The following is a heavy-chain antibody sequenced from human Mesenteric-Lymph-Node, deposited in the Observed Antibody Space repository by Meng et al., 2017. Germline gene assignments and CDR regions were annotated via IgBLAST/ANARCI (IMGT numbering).Heavy chain of an antibody. CDR2: INHSGST. CDR3: ARVHAPVVGATQFDY. CDR1: GGSFSGYY. J-gene: IGHJ4*02. D-gene: IGHD1-26*01. Sequence: SETLSLTCAVYGGSFSGYYWSWIRQPPGKGLEWIGEINHSGSTNYNPSLKSRVTISVDTSKNQFSLKLSSVTAADTAVYYCARVHAPVVGATQFDYWGQGTLVTVSS. V-gene: IGHV4-34*09.